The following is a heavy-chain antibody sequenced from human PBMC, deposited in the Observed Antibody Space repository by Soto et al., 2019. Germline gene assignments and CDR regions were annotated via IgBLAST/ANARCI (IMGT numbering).Heavy chain of an antibody. CDR2: IYYSGST. D-gene: IGHD3-3*01. CDR3: ARGGLLEWYGTPRGY. V-gene: IGHV4-30-4*01. J-gene: IGHJ4*02. CDR1: GGSISSGDYY. Sequence: QVQLQESGPGLVKPSQTLSLTCTVSGGSISSGDYYWSWIRQPPGKGLEWIGYIYYSGSTYYNPAVNSRVTLAVDRSKTQVSLKLSSVTAADTAVYYWARGGLLEWYGTPRGYWGQETVVTVSS.